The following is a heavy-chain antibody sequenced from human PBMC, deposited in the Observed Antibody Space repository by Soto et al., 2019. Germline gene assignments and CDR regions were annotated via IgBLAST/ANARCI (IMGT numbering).Heavy chain of an antibody. J-gene: IGHJ4*02. CDR3: ARAFAGTASSDY. V-gene: IGHV3-21*06. D-gene: IGHD2-21*01. CDR1: GFSFSSYA. Sequence: PGGSLRLSCAASGFSFSSYAVHWVRQAPGKGLEWVSAIRNTGDPTYYAASVQGRFTISRDNAKNSLFLQMNSLRVEDTGVYYWARAFAGTASSDYWGQVALVTVSS. CDR2: IRNTGDPT.